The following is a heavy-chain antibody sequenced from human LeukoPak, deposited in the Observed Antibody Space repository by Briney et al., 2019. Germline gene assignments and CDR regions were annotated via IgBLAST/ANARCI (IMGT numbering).Heavy chain of an antibody. CDR3: AKDAWDCSGGRCPTYYYYMDV. J-gene: IGHJ6*03. V-gene: IGHV3-30*02. Sequence: GGSLRLSCAASGFTFTSYGTHWVRQAPGKGLEWVAFIRYDGSEQYYAESVKGRFTIARDRSKNTVYLQMNSLRPEDTAVYYCAKDAWDCSGGRCPTYYYYMDVWGKGTTVIVSS. CDR2: IRYDGSEQ. D-gene: IGHD2-15*01. CDR1: GFTFTSYG.